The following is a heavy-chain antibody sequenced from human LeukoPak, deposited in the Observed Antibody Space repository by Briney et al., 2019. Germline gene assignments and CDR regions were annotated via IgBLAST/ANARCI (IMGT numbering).Heavy chain of an antibody. CDR2: IYYSGST. CDR3: ARDMDGYNPNWFDP. J-gene: IGHJ5*02. D-gene: IGHD5-24*01. Sequence: PSETLSLTCTVSGGSINNTIFYWGWIRQPPGKGLEWIGYIYYSGSTNYNPSLKSRVTISVDTSKNQFSLKLSSVTAADTAVYYCARDMDGYNPNWFDPWGQGTLVTVSS. V-gene: IGHV4-61*01. CDR1: GGSINNTIFY.